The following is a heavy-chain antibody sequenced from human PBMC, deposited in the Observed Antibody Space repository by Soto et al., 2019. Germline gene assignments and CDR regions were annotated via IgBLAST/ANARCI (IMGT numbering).Heavy chain of an antibody. CDR1: GGSFSGYY. V-gene: IGHV4-34*01. D-gene: IGHD6-6*01. CDR2: INDSGIT. CDR3: ARGRSSVPDRRGIGYYGLDV. Sequence: QVQLQQWGAEVLKPSETLSLTCVVSGGSFSGYYWSWIRQPPGKGLEWIGEINDSGITDSNPSLESRVTMSVDMSKNQFSLNLSSVTAADTAVYHCARGRSSVPDRRGIGYYGLDVWGQGTTVTVSS. J-gene: IGHJ6*02.